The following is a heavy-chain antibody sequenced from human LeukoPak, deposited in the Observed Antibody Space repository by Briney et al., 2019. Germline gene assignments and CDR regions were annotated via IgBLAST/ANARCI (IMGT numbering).Heavy chain of an antibody. V-gene: IGHV3-23*01. D-gene: IGHD6-25*01. CDR1: GVTPSKYS. J-gene: IGHJ4*02. Sequence: PRGSLRLSCAASGVTPSKYSTNWGRQTPGKRLEWVTAISASGGNTHYADSVKGPFTISRDKTQDTRYLQMNTQRAEDTALYYCAKERASRLPFDYWGQGTLVTVSS. CDR3: AKERASRLPFDY. CDR2: ISASGGNT.